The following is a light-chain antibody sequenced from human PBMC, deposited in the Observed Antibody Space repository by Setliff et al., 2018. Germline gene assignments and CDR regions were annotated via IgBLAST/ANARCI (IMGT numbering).Light chain of an antibody. J-gene: IGLJ1*01. CDR1: SSDVGGYNY. Sequence: QSALTQPAAVSGSPGQSITISCAGTSSDVGGYNYVSWYQQHPGKAPKLMIYEVTKRPSGVSDRFSGSKSGNTASLTISGLQAEDEADYYCTSYTDITTVFGSGTKVTVL. CDR2: EVT. CDR3: TSYTDITTV. V-gene: IGLV2-14*03.